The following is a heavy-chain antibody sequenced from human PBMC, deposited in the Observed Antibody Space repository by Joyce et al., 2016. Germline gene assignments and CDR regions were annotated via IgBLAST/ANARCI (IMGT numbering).Heavy chain of an antibody. Sequence: QVHLVQSGAEVKQSGSSVKVSCKASGGSFNKYTVRGVRQAPGQGLEWMGRISPMPKMTNYAQEFQGIVTITADKSTTTAYMQLTGLRSDDTAVYFCAGTFNYPHHDGMDVWGQGTTVTVSS. J-gene: IGHJ6*02. CDR3: AGTFNYPHHDGMDV. D-gene: IGHD5-24*01. V-gene: IGHV1-69*02. CDR1: GGSFNKYT. CDR2: ISPMPKMT.